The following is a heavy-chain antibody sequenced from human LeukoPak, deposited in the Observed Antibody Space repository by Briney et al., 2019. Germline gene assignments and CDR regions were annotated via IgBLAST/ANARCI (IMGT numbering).Heavy chain of an antibody. CDR1: GGSFSGYY. CDR2: INHSGST. V-gene: IGHV4-34*01. J-gene: IGHJ4*02. Sequence: KPSETLSLTCAVYGGSFSGYYWSWIRQPPGKGLEWIGEINHSGSTNYNPSLKSRVTISVDKSKNQFSLKLSSVTAADTAVYYCARAGPLWRHFDYWGQGTLVTVSS. D-gene: IGHD2-21*01. CDR3: ARAGPLWRHFDY.